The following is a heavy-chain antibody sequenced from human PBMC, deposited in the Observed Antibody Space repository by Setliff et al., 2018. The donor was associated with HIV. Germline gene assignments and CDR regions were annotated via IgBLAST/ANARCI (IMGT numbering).Heavy chain of an antibody. D-gene: IGHD3-10*01. V-gene: IGHV4-61*02. Sequence: SETLSLTCTVSGGSVSSGSYYWSWIRQPAGKGLEWIGRIYTSGSTYYNPSLKSRVTISVDTSKNQFSLKLSSVTAADTAVYYCARDGPALYDSGLRYWGQGSLVTVSS. J-gene: IGHJ4*02. CDR3: ARDGPALYDSGLRY. CDR2: IYTSGST. CDR1: GGSVSSGSYY.